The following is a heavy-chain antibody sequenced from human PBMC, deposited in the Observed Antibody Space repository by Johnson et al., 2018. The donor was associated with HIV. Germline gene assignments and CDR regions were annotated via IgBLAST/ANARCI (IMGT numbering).Heavy chain of an antibody. CDR2: ISYDGSNK. D-gene: IGHD3-3*01. Sequence: QMLLVESGGGVVQPGRSLRLSCAASGFTFSSYAMHWVRQAPGKGLEWVAVISYDGSNKYYADSVRGRFTISRDSSKNTVYLQMNSLRVEDTAVYYCARVKGSTIFGVVRPHGAFDIWGQVTMVTVSS. CDR1: GFTFSSYA. CDR3: ARVKGSTIFGVVRPHGAFDI. V-gene: IGHV3-30*14. J-gene: IGHJ3*02.